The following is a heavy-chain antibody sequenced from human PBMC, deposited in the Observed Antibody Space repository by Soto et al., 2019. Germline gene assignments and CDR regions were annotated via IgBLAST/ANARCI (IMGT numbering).Heavy chain of an antibody. CDR2: ISGSGGSR. D-gene: IGHD3-3*01. J-gene: IGHJ5*02. Sequence: EVQLLESGGGLVQPGGSLRLSCAASGFTFSSYGISWVRQAPGKGLEWVSVISGSGGSRYYANSVKGRFTISRDSSKNTLYLQMNSLRAEDTAVYYCAKDITPYYDFWSGIGFDRWGQGTLVTVSS. CDR1: GFTFSSYG. CDR3: AKDITPYYDFWSGIGFDR. V-gene: IGHV3-23*01.